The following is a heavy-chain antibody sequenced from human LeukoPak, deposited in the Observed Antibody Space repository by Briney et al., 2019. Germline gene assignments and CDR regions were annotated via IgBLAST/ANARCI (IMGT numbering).Heavy chain of an antibody. CDR3: ARGFCTSGRCSKYDY. CDR2: IKQDGSQK. CDR1: RFTFSNYW. V-gene: IGHV3-7*01. D-gene: IGHD2-15*01. Sequence: GGSLRLSCAASRFTFSNYWMSWVRQAPGKGLEWVAKIKQDGSQKYYVDSVTGRFTISRDNAKNSLYLQMNSPRADDTAVYYCARGFCTSGRCSKYDYWGQGTLVTVSS. J-gene: IGHJ4*02.